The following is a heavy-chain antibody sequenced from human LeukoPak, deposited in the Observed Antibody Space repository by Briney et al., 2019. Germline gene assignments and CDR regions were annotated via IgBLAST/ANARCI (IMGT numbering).Heavy chain of an antibody. J-gene: IGHJ3*02. Sequence: SETLSLTCTVSGGSISSYYWGWIRQPPGKGLEWIGYIYYSGSTNYNPSLKSRVTISVDTSKNQFSLKLSSVTAADTAVYYCARGCDYDIWTGYSHEAFDIWGQGTMVTVSS. CDR3: ARGCDYDIWTGYSHEAFDI. CDR2: IYYSGST. V-gene: IGHV4-59*01. CDR1: GGSISSYY. D-gene: IGHD3-9*01.